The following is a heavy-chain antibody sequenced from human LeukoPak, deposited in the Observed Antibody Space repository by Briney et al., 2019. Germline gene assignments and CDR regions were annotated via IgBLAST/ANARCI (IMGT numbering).Heavy chain of an antibody. J-gene: IGHJ4*02. CDR1: GFTFSSYW. D-gene: IGHD1-26*01. Sequence: GGSLRLSCAASGFTFSSYWMHWVRQAPGKGLVWVSRINSDGSTTNYVDSVKGRFTISRDNAKNTLYLQMNSLRADDTAVYYCASSGSYAGGFDYFDYWGQGTLVTVSS. CDR3: ASSGSYAGGFDYFDY. V-gene: IGHV3-74*01. CDR2: INSDGSTT.